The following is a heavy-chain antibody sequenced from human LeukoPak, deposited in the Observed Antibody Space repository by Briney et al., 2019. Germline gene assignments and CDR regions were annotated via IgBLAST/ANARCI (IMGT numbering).Heavy chain of an antibody. CDR1: GFTFSSYW. J-gene: IGHJ3*02. D-gene: IGHD3-9*01. CDR2: IKQDGSEK. CDR3: ARDRSDILTGYNDAFDI. Sequence: GGSLRLFCADSGFTFSSYWMSWVRQVPGRGLEWVANIKQDGSEKYYVDSVKGRFTISRDNAKNSLYLQMNSLRADDTAVYYCARDRSDILTGYNDAFDIWGQGTMVTVSS. V-gene: IGHV3-7*01.